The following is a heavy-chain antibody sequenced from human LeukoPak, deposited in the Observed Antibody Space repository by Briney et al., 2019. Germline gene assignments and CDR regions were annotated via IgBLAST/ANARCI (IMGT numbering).Heavy chain of an antibody. Sequence: PSETLSLTCTVSGGSISSYYWGWIRQPPGKGLEWIGSIYYSGSTYYNPSLKSRVTISVDTSKNQFSLKLSSVTAADTAVYYCARFRRYYDSSGYYPSFDYWGQGTLVTVSS. J-gene: IGHJ4*02. V-gene: IGHV4-39*07. CDR3: ARFRRYYDSSGYYPSFDY. D-gene: IGHD3-22*01. CDR1: GGSISSYY. CDR2: IYYSGST.